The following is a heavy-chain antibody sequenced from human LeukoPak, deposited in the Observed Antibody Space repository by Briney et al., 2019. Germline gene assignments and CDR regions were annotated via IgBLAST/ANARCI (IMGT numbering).Heavy chain of an antibody. J-gene: IGHJ6*02. CDR3: ARSIGLTGGGVDV. D-gene: IGHD3-9*01. Sequence: GGSLRLSCAASGFTFSSYAMSWVRQAPGKGLEWVSDISGSGGSTYYADSVKGRFTISRDNSKNTLYLQMNSLRAEDTAVYYCARSIGLTGGGVDVWGQGTTVTVSS. CDR2: ISGSGGST. CDR1: GFTFSSYA. V-gene: IGHV3-23*01.